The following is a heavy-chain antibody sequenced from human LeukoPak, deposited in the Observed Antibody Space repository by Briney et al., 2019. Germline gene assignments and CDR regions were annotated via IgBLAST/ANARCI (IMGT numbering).Heavy chain of an antibody. V-gene: IGHV4-34*01. CDR2: INHSGST. Sequence: PSETLSLTCAVYGGSFSDYYWTWIRQPPGKGLEWIGEINHSGSTNYSPSLKNRVTISVDTSKNQFSLKLTSVTAADTAEYYCARRTWGSGAGYFDFWGQGTLVTVSS. D-gene: IGHD7-27*01. CDR3: ARRTWGSGAGYFDF. J-gene: IGHJ4*02. CDR1: GGSFSDYY.